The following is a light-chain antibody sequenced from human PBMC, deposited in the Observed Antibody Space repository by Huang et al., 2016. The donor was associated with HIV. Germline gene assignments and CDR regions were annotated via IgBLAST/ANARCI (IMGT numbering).Light chain of an antibody. Sequence: EIVMTQSPATLSVSPGERATLSCSASQSVSSNLAWYQQKPGQAPRLLIYAASTRATGIPARFSGSGSGTEFTLTISSLQSEDFAVYYCQQYNYWPRTFGQGTKVEIK. CDR2: AAS. CDR3: QQYNYWPRT. J-gene: IGKJ1*01. CDR1: QSVSSN. V-gene: IGKV3-15*01.